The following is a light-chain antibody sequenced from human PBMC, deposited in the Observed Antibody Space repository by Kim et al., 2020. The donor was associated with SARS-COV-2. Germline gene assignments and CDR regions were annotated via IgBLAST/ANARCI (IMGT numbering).Light chain of an antibody. V-gene: IGKV4-1*01. CDR2: WAS. J-gene: IGKJ2*01. CDR3: QQYYTTPYT. CDR1: RSVLYSSNNQNY. Sequence: TATINCQSSRSVLYSSNNQNYLAWYQQKPGQPPKLLIYWASTRQSGVPDRFSGSGSGTDFTLAISSLQAEEVAVYYCQQYYTTPYTFGQGTKLEI.